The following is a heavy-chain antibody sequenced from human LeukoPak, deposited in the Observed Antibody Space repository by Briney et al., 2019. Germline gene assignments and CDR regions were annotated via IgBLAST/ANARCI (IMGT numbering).Heavy chain of an antibody. V-gene: IGHV3-23*01. CDR2: ISGSDGTT. CDR3: AEDGIRYFDSRDAFDI. CDR1: GFTFSSYA. J-gene: IGHJ3*02. Sequence: SGRSLRLSWAASGFTFSSYAISLVRQTFGKSLEWVSSISGSDGTTYSADSVKGRFTSSRDNAKNSLYLQMNSLRAEDTALFFQAEDGIRYFDSRDAFDIWGQGTMVTVSS. D-gene: IGHD3-9*01.